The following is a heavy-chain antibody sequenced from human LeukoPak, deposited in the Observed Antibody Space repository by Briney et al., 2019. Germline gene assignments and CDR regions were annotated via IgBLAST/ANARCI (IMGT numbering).Heavy chain of an antibody. V-gene: IGHV3-7*01. Sequence: GGSLRLSCAASGFPFSGSWMDWVRQAPGKRMEWVANIKQDGSEKHYADSVKGRFTISRDNAKNSLFLQMSGLRAEDTAVYYCSRSLDYWGQGALVNVSS. CDR1: GFPFSGSW. J-gene: IGHJ4*02. CDR2: IKQDGSEK. CDR3: SRSLDY.